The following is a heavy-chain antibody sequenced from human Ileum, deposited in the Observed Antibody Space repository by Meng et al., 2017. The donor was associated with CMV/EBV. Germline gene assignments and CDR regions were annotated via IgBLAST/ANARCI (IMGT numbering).Heavy chain of an antibody. J-gene: IGHJ4*02. D-gene: IGHD7-27*01. Sequence: QVKLVESGSEVKKPGASMKVSCKTVGYTLTDFFIHWVRQAPGQGLEWMGWINSMNGDTNYAQKFQGRVTMTSDTSINTAYMELSSLTSDDTAVYFCTRDRTGCNFDYWGQGALVTASS. CDR1: GYTLTDFF. CDR3: TRDRTGCNFDY. CDR2: INSMNGDT. V-gene: IGHV1-2*02.